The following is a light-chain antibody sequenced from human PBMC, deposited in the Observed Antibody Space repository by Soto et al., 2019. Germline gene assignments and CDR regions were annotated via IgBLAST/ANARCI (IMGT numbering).Light chain of an antibody. CDR3: QHRSIWPYT. Sequence: EIVLTQSPATLSLSPGERATLSCRASQSVSYYLGWYQQKPGQAPRLLIYDASNKATGIPARFSGSGSGTDFTLTITSLEPEDFAVYYCQHRSIWPYTFGPGTKLEIK. J-gene: IGKJ2*01. CDR2: DAS. V-gene: IGKV3-11*01. CDR1: QSVSYY.